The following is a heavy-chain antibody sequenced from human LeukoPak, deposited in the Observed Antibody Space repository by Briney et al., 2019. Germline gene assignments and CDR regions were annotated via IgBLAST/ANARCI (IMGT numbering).Heavy chain of an antibody. CDR2: ISSSSSYI. V-gene: IGHV3-21*04. CDR1: GFTFSSYS. Sequence: GGSLRLSCAASGFTFSSYSMNWVRQAPGKGLEWVSSISSSSSYIYYADSVKGRFTISRDNAKNSLYLQMNSLRAEDTAVYYCASGSCTSTNCYSNYWGQGTLVTVSS. D-gene: IGHD2-2*01. CDR3: ASGSCTSTNCYSNY. J-gene: IGHJ4*02.